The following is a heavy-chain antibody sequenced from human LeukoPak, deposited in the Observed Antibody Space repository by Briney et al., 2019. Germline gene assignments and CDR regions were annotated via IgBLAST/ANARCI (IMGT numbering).Heavy chain of an antibody. CDR1: GFTFSSYA. Sequence: PGGSLRLSCAASGFTFSSYAMSWVRQAPGKGLEWASAISGSGGSTYYADSVKGRFTISRDNSKNTLYLQMNSLRAEDTAVYYCAKALYYDILSGMDVWGQGTTVTVSS. CDR2: ISGSGGST. J-gene: IGHJ6*02. CDR3: AKALYYDILSGMDV. D-gene: IGHD3-9*01. V-gene: IGHV3-23*01.